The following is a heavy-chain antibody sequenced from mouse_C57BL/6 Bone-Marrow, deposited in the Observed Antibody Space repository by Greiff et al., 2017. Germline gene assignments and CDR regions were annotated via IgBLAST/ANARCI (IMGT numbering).Heavy chain of an antibody. CDR1: GFTFSSYA. J-gene: IGHJ4*01. D-gene: IGHD1-1*01. V-gene: IGHV5-4*01. CDR3: ARSSDYYGSTSRGDY. CDR2: ISDGGSYT. Sequence: EVHLVESGGGLVKPGGSLKLSCAASGFTFSSYAMSWVRQTPEKRLEWVATISDGGSYTYYPDNVKGRFTISRDNAKNNLYLQMSHLKSEDTAMYYCARSSDYYGSTSRGDYWGQGTSVTVSS.